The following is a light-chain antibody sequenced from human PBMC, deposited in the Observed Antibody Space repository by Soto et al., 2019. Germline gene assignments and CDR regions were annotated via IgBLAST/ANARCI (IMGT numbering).Light chain of an antibody. CDR1: QSISNH. CDR2: AAS. J-gene: IGKJ1*01. CDR3: QKSYSSPPT. Sequence: IQMTQSPSSLSASVQDRVIITCPASQSISNHLSWYQQKPGEAPKLLIFAASSLQSGVPSRFSGSRSGPDFTLTISSLQPEDFATYYCQKSYSSPPTFGQGTKVDIK. V-gene: IGKV1-39*01.